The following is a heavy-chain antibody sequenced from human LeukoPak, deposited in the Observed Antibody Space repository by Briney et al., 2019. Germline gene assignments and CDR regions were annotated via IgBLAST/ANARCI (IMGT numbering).Heavy chain of an antibody. CDR3: ARDRITMVRGTFGM. J-gene: IGHJ3*02. D-gene: IGHD3-10*01. Sequence: GGSLRLSCAASGFTFSSYAMSWVRQAPGKGLEWASAISGSGGSTYYADSVKGRFTISRDNAKNSLYLQMNSLRAEDTAVYYCARDRITMVRGTFGMWGQGTMVTVSS. CDR2: ISGSGGST. V-gene: IGHV3-23*01. CDR1: GFTFSSYA.